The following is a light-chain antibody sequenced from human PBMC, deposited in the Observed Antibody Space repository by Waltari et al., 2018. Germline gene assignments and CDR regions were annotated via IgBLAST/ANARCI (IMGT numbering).Light chain of an antibody. CDR3: QSYDSSLSAVV. Sequence: QSVLTQPPSVSGAPGQRVTISCTGSSSNIGAGYDVHWYQQLPGTAPKLLIYGNIKRPSGVPDRFSGSKSGTSASLAITGLQAEEEADYYCQSYDSSLSAVVFGGGTKLTVL. CDR1: SSNIGAGYD. CDR2: GNI. V-gene: IGLV1-40*01. J-gene: IGLJ2*01.